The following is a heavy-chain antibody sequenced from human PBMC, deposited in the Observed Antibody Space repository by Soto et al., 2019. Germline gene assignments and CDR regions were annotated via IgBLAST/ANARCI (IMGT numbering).Heavy chain of an antibody. J-gene: IGHJ4*02. CDR3: ARHDYYDSSGYYYEPYYFDY. CDR2: IYYSGST. D-gene: IGHD3-22*01. V-gene: IGHV4-39*01. Sequence: PSETLSLTCTVSGGSISSSSYYWGWIRQPPGKGMEWIGSIYYSGSTYYNPSLKSRVTISVDTSKNQFSLKLSSVTAADTAVYYFARHDYYDSSGYYYEPYYFDYWGQGTLVTVSS. CDR1: GGSISSSSYY.